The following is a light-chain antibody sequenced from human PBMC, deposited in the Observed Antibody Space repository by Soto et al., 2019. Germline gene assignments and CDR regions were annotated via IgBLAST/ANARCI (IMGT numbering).Light chain of an antibody. J-gene: IGKJ5*01. Sequence: DIQMTQSPSSLSASVGDRVTITCRASQSISSWLAWYQQKPGKAPKLLIYGASSLESGVPSRFSGSGSGTDFTLTINSLQPEDFGTYYCQEASSIPITFGQGTRLENK. CDR2: GAS. V-gene: IGKV1-12*01. CDR1: QSISSW. CDR3: QEASSIPIT.